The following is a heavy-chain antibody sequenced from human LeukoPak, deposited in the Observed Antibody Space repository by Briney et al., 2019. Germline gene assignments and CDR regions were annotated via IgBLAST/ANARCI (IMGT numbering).Heavy chain of an antibody. D-gene: IGHD3-10*01. CDR3: ARGRGWGTFDI. CDR1: GFTFSSYD. J-gene: IGHJ3*02. V-gene: IGHV3-13*04. Sequence: GGSLRLPCAASGFTFSSYDMHWVRQGTGKGLEWVSAIGTAGDTYYPGSVKGRFTTSRENAKNSLYLQMNSLRVGDTAVYYCARGRGWGTFDIWGQGTMVTVSS. CDR2: IGTAGDT.